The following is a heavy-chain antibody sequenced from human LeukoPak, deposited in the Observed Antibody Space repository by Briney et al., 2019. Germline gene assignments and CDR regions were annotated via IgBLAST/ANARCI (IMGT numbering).Heavy chain of an antibody. J-gene: IGHJ4*02. CDR2: IYYSGST. Sequence: KPSETLSLTCAVYGGSVSINYWGWIHQPPGKVLEWIGSIYYSGSTYYNPSLKSRVTISVDTSKNQFSLKLSSVTAADTAVYYCASRSNGSGWYSFDYWGQGTLVTVSS. D-gene: IGHD6-19*01. CDR1: GGSVSINY. CDR3: ASRSNGSGWYSFDY. V-gene: IGHV4-39*01.